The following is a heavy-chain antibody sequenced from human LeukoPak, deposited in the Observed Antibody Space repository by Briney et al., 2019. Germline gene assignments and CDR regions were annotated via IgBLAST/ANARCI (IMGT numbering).Heavy chain of an antibody. CDR3: ARVGVLNKTYYYYYMDV. Sequence: SETLSLTCTVSGGSISSYYWSWIRQPAGKGLEWIGRIYTSGSTNYNPSLKSRVTMSVDTSKNHFSLKLSSVTAADTAVYYCARVGVLNKTYYYYYMDVWGKGTTVTVSS. J-gene: IGHJ6*03. CDR2: IYTSGST. D-gene: IGHD3-16*01. CDR1: GGSISSYY. V-gene: IGHV4-4*07.